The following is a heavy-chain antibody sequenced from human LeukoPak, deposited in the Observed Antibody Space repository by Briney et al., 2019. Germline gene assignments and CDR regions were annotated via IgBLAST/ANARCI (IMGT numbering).Heavy chain of an antibody. CDR1: GGSFSGYY. CDR2: INHSGST. V-gene: IGHV4-34*01. J-gene: IGHJ4*01. CDR3: ARGSPNGIVVAITNALFDY. Sequence: SETLSLTCAVYGGSFSGYYWSWIRQPPGKGLEWIGEINHSGSTNYNPSLKSRVTKSVDTSKRQFSLKLSSVTAADTAVYYCARGSPNGIVVAITNALFDYWGQGTLVTVSS. D-gene: IGHD3-22*01.